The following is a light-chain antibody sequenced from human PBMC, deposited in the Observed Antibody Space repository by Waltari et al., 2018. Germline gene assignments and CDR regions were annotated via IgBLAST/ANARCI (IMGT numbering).Light chain of an antibody. CDR1: QHLFSSANNKNY. CDR3: QQYYYAPPYT. CDR2: WAS. Sequence: DIVMTQSPASLAVSLGERATITCKSSQHLFSSANNKNYLAWYQQQPRQTPKLLLYWASTREAVVPDRFSGSGSGPDFTRTISSLQAEDVAVYYGQQYYYAPPYTFGQGTKLEI. V-gene: IGKV4-1*01. J-gene: IGKJ2*01.